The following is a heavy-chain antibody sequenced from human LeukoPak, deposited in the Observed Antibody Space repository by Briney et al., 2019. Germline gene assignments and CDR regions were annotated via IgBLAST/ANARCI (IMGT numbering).Heavy chain of an antibody. CDR3: ARDKSGYSGYGMYYFDY. Sequence: ASVKVSCKASGYTFTGYYMHWVRQAPEQGLEWMGWINPNSGGTNYAQKFQGWVTMTRDTSISTAYMELSRLRSDDTAVYYCARDKSGYSGYGMYYFDYWGQGTLVTVSS. CDR2: INPNSGGT. V-gene: IGHV1-2*04. J-gene: IGHJ4*02. D-gene: IGHD5-12*01. CDR1: GYTFTGYY.